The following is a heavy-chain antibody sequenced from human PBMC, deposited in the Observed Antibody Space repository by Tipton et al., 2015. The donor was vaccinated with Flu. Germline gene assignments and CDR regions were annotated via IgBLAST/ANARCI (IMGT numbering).Heavy chain of an antibody. D-gene: IGHD6-19*01. CDR1: GDSIGSLYY. CDR3: ARERRGGWPFYDAFDI. Sequence: LRLSCSVFGDSIGSLYYWAWIRQPPGKGLEWIGNIHHSGNTYQNPSLKSRVTISVDTSKNHISLRLSSVTAADTAVYYCARERRGGWPFYDAFDIWGQGTMVTVSS. V-gene: IGHV4-38-2*02. CDR2: IHHSGNT. J-gene: IGHJ3*02.